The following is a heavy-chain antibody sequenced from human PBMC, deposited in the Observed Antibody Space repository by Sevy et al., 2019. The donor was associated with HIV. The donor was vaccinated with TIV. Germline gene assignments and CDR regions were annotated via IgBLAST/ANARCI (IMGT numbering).Heavy chain of an antibody. J-gene: IGHJ4*02. CDR1: GFRFSSYA. CDR3: AKHIAVANFDY. CDR2: ISGSGDNT. V-gene: IGHV3-23*01. D-gene: IGHD6-13*01. Sequence: GGSLRLSCVASGFRFSSYAMSWVRQAPGKGLEWVSDISGSGDNTHYAGSVKGRFTISRDNAKNTLYLQMNSLRAEDTAVYYCAKHIAVANFDYWGQGTLVTVST.